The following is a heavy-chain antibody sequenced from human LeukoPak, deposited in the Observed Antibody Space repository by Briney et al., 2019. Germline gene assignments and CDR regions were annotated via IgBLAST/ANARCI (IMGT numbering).Heavy chain of an antibody. CDR3: APDLRGSAWSLDD. Sequence: PGGSLRLSCAASGFTFNNYAMTWVRQAPGKGLEWVSAISGSGGGTYYADSVKGRFTISRDNSKNTLYLQMDGLRAEDTAMYYCAPDLRGSAWSLDDWGQGTLVTVSS. V-gene: IGHV3-23*01. CDR1: GFTFNNYA. CDR2: ISGSGGGT. D-gene: IGHD6-13*01. J-gene: IGHJ4*02.